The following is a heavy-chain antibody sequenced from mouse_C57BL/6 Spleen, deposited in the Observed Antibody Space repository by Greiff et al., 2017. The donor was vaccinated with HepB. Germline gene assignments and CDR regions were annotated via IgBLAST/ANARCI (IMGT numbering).Heavy chain of an antibody. V-gene: IGHV1-55*01. Sequence: VQLKQPGAELVKPGASVKMSCKASGYTFTSYWITWVKQRPGQGLEWIGDIYPGSGSTNYNEKFKSKATLTVDTSSSTAYMQLSSLTSEDSAVYYCARENDYDERVFDYWGQGTTLTVSS. D-gene: IGHD2-4*01. J-gene: IGHJ2*01. CDR1: GYTFTSYW. CDR3: ARENDYDERVFDY. CDR2: IYPGSGST.